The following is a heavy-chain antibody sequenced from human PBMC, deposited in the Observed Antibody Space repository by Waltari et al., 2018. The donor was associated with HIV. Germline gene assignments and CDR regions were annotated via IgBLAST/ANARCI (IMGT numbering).Heavy chain of an antibody. CDR2: FSRSSRSI. CDR1: GFTFSNNT. Sequence: EVQLVESGGGWVQLGGSRRLSCAASGFTFSNNTMNWVRQDPGKGLEWVSYFSRSSRSIFYADSVKGRFTISRDNAKNSLYLQMNSLRVEDTAVYYCARDINGGWGYWGQGTLVTVAS. J-gene: IGHJ4*02. CDR3: ARDINGGWGY. V-gene: IGHV3-48*01. D-gene: IGHD7-27*01.